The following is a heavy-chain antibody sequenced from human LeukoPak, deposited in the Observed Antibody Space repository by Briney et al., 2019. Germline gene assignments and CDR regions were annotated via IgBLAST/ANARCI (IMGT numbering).Heavy chain of an antibody. Sequence: PGGSLRLSCAASGFTFSSYWMSWVRQAPGKGLEWVVNIRQDGSEKYYVDSVKGRFTISRDNAKNSLNLQMNSLRAEDTAVYYCAREGYGDHAVLDYWGQGTLVTVSS. D-gene: IGHD4-17*01. CDR2: IRQDGSEK. CDR1: GFTFSSYW. J-gene: IGHJ4*02. V-gene: IGHV3-7*01. CDR3: AREGYGDHAVLDY.